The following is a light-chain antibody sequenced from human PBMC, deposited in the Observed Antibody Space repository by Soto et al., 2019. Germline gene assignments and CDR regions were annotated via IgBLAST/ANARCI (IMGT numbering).Light chain of an antibody. CDR3: EQYNNSPEHT. V-gene: IGKV3-20*01. CDR2: GAS. CDR1: QSVTSRY. Sequence: EIVLTQSPGTPSLSPGERATLSSKASQSVTSRYLAWYQQKPGQAPRLLIYGASSEATGIPVRFSGSGSTADFTITVSRLEPVDYAVYFCEQYNNSPEHTFRQGTKQDI. J-gene: IGKJ2*01.